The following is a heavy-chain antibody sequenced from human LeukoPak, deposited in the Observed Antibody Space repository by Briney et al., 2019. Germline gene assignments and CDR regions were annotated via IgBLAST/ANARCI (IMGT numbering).Heavy chain of an antibody. CDR1: GFTFSSYD. D-gene: IGHD2-15*01. CDR2: IVTAGDT. J-gene: IGHJ6*02. Sequence: PGGSLRLSCAASGFTFSSYDMHWVRQATGKGLEWVSAIVTAGDTYYPGSVKGRFTISRENAKNSLYLQMNSLRAGDTAVYYCARARGYCSGGSCYSGGMDVWGQGTTVTVSS. CDR3: ARARGYCSGGSCYSGGMDV. V-gene: IGHV3-13*01.